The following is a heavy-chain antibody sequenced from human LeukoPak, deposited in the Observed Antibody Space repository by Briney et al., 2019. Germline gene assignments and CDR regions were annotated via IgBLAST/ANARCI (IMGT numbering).Heavy chain of an antibody. J-gene: IGHJ4*02. D-gene: IGHD1-26*01. Sequence: GGSLRLSCAASGFTFAGYWISWVRQAPGKGLEWVANIKQDASEEYYVDSVKGRFTISRDNAKNSLYLQMNSLRAEDTAVYYCVRDRGRASVDYWGQGTLVTVAS. CDR1: GFTFAGYW. V-gene: IGHV3-7*01. CDR3: VRDRGRASVDY. CDR2: IKQDASEE.